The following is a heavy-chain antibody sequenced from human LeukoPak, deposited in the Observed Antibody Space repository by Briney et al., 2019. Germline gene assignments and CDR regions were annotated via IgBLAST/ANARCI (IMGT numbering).Heavy chain of an antibody. CDR3: ARGDYYYYYMDV. Sequence: GGSLRLSCAASGFTFITYSMNWVRQAPGKGLEWVSSISSSSSYIYYADSVKGRFTISRDNAKNSLYLQMNSLRAEDTAVYYCARGDYYYYYMDVWGKGTTVTVSS. J-gene: IGHJ6*03. V-gene: IGHV3-21*01. CDR2: ISSSSSYI. CDR1: GFTFITYS.